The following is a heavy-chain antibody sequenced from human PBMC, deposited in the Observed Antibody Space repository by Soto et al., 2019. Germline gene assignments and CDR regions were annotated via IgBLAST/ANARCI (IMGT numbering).Heavy chain of an antibody. D-gene: IGHD5-12*01. V-gene: IGHV4-34*01. Sequence: SETLSLTCAFYGGSFSAYYWTWIRQPPGKGLEWIGEINPSGSTNYTPSLKSRLTMSLDTSKNHFSLKLTSVTAADTAVYYCARGDSRYSGLWGQGILVTVSS. CDR3: ARGDSRYSGL. CDR2: INPSGST. J-gene: IGHJ4*02. CDR1: GGSFSAYY.